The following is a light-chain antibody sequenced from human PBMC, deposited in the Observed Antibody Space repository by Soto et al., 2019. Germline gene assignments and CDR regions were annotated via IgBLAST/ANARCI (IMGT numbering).Light chain of an antibody. J-gene: IGKJ3*01. CDR2: GAS. CDR1: QSVSSN. V-gene: IGKV3-15*01. Sequence: EIVMTQSPATLSVSPGERATLSCRASQSVSSNLAWYQQKPGQAPRLLIYGASTRATGIPARFSGSGSGTEFTRTISSRQSEDFAVYYCQPYNNWPTITFGPGNEGDIK. CDR3: QPYNNWPTIT.